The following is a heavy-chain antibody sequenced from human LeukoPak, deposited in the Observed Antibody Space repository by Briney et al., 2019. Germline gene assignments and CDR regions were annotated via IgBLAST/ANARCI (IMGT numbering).Heavy chain of an antibody. CDR1: GFTFSMYW. V-gene: IGHV3-7*01. CDR2: IKVDGSDT. CDR3: ASLGSSSSRNNWFDP. Sequence: QPGGSLRLSCAASGFTFSMYWMYWVRQAPGKGLEWLASIKVDGSDTYYDDSVKGRFIISRDNAKNSLYLQLNSLRADDTAVYYCASLGSSSSRNNWFDPWGQGTLVTVSS. J-gene: IGHJ5*02. D-gene: IGHD6-6*01.